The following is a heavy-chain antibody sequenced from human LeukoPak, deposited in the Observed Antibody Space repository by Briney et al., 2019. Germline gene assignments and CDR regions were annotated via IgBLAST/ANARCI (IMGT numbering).Heavy chain of an antibody. Sequence: PSETLSLTCTVSGGSISSYYWSWLRQPPGKGLEWIGYIYYSGSTNYTPSLKSRVNIPVDTFKNQFSLRLSSVTAADTAVYYCARHPGIAVAGDTFDFWGPGKVVTVSS. CDR3: ARHPGIAVAGDTFDF. J-gene: IGHJ3*01. CDR1: GGSISSYY. V-gene: IGHV4-59*08. D-gene: IGHD6-19*01. CDR2: IYYSGST.